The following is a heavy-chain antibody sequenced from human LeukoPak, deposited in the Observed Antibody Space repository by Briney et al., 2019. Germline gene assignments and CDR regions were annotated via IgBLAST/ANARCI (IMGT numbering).Heavy chain of an antibody. CDR3: ARDADYYGSGNFGPWGENYYYYYMDV. CDR2: IFSTGST. J-gene: IGHJ6*03. Sequence: SEALSLTCTVSGGSISSYYWSWIRQPAGKGLEWIGRIFSTGSTNYTPSLKSRVTMSVDTSKNQLYLKLSSVTAADTAVYYCARDADYYGSGNFGPWGENYYYYYMDVWGKGTTVTVSS. CDR1: GGSISSYY. V-gene: IGHV4-4*07. D-gene: IGHD3-10*01.